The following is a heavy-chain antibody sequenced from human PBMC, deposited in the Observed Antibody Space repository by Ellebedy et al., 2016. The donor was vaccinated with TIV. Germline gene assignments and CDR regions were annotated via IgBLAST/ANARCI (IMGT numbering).Heavy chain of an antibody. CDR1: GFIFSNHG. V-gene: IGHV3-21*01. CDR3: ARNAFDI. J-gene: IGHJ3*02. Sequence: GGSLRLSXAASGFIFSNHGMHWVRQAPGKGLEWVSSISSSSSYIYYADSVKGRFTISRDNAKNSLYLQMNSLRAEDTAVYYCARNAFDIWGQGTMVTVSS. CDR2: ISSSSSYI.